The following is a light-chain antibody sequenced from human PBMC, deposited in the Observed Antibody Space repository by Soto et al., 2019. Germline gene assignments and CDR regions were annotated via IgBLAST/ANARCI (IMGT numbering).Light chain of an antibody. CDR1: QSLVSSDGNTY. J-gene: IGKJ1*01. Sequence: DVVLTQSPLSLPVTLGQPASISCTSSQSLVSSDGNTYLHWFQQRPGHSPRHLIYKISNRDSGVPERFRGSGSGTDFTLEISRVEAEDVGLYYCMQGTHWPKTFGQGTKVEIK. V-gene: IGKV2-30*01. CDR2: KIS. CDR3: MQGTHWPKT.